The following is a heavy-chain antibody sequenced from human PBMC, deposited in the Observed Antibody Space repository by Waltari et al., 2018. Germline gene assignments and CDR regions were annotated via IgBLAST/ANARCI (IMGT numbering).Heavy chain of an antibody. CDR3: ARNSSGWSFDS. CDR2: MWHGGST. Sequence: QVQLQESGPGMVKPSEPLSVTCTVSGDSIRSNYYWGWIRKPPGKGLEWIGTMWHGGSTYYSPSLKSRGSMSMDTSKSQFSLKLNSVTAADTAVYYCARNSSGWSFDSLGQGTLVTVSS. D-gene: IGHD6-19*01. V-gene: IGHV4-38-2*02. J-gene: IGHJ4*02. CDR1: GDSIRSNYY.